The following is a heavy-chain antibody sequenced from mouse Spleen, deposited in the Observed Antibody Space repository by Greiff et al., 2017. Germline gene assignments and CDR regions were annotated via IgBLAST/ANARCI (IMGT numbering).Heavy chain of an antibody. Sequence: EVKLVESGGGLVKPGGSLKLSCAASGFTFSSYAMSWVRQTPEKRLEWVATISDGGSYTYYPDNVKGRFTISRDNAKNNLYLQMSHLKSEDTAMYYCAREGYSNIWYFDVWGTGTTVTVSS. CDR3: AREGYSNIWYFDV. V-gene: IGHV5-4*01. CDR1: GFTFSSYA. D-gene: IGHD2-5*01. CDR2: ISDGGSYT. J-gene: IGHJ1*03.